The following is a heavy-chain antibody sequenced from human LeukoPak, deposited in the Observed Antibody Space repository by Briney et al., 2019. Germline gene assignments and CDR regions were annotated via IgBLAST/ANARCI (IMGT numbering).Heavy chain of an antibody. J-gene: IGHJ4*02. CDR2: IYHSGST. CDR1: GGSISSGGYY. D-gene: IGHD3-22*01. Sequence: SETLSLTCNVSGGSISSGGYYWSWIRQHPGKGLEWIGYIYHSGSTSYNPSLKSRVTISVDTSKNHFSLELSSVTAADTAVYYCARGYSANLYYFDYWGQGTLVTVSS. CDR3: ARGYSANLYYFDY. V-gene: IGHV4-31*03.